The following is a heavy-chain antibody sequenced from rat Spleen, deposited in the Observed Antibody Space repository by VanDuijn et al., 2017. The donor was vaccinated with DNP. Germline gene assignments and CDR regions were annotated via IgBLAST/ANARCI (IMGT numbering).Heavy chain of an antibody. J-gene: IGHJ2*01. CDR2: IGSPAYAP. CDR1: GFTFSAYY. Sequence: EVQLVESGGDLVQPGRSLKLSCAASGFTFSAYYMAWVRQAPAKGLEWVAYIGSPAYAPYYGDSVKGRFTISRDNAASTLYLQMNSLRSEDMSTYYCVRWNSGHFDYWGQGVMVTVSS. V-gene: IGHV5-22*01. D-gene: IGHD4-3*01. CDR3: VRWNSGHFDY.